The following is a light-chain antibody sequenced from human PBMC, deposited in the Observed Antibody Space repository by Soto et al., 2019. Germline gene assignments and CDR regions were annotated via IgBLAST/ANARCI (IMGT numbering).Light chain of an antibody. Sequence: EIVLTQSPATLSLSPGERATLSCRASQSVSSYLAWYQQKPGQAPRLLIYDASNRATGIPARFSGSGSGTDFTLTISSLEPYDVAVYYCQQRSNWHTFGQGTRLEIK. J-gene: IGKJ5*01. V-gene: IGKV3-11*01. CDR2: DAS. CDR3: QQRSNWHT. CDR1: QSVSSY.